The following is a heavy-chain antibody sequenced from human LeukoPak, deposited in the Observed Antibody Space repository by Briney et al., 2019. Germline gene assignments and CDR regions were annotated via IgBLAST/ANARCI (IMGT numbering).Heavy chain of an antibody. J-gene: IGHJ6*03. CDR2: IYYSGST. Sequence: SETLSLTCTVSGGSISSYYWSWIRQPPGKGLEWIGYIYYSGSTNYNPSLKSRVTISVDTSKNQFSLKLSSVTAADTAVYYCARDYYGSGSRYMDVWGKGTTVTVSS. CDR3: ARDYYGSGSRYMDV. D-gene: IGHD3-10*01. CDR1: GGSISSYY. V-gene: IGHV4-59*12.